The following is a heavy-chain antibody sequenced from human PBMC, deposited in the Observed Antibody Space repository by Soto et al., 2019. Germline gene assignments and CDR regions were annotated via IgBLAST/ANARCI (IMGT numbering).Heavy chain of an antibody. CDR2: ISSRSSTI. CDR3: ARETQITASRWCFFYS. D-gene: IGHD2-8*01. Sequence: EVQLVESGGLLVQPGGSLRLSCAASGFTFSNYDMNWVRQAPGKGLEWVAYISSRSSTIYYADSLKGRCTVSRDNAENGLYLHMSSLRAEDTAIYYCARETQITASRWCFFYSWGQGTLVTVSS. V-gene: IGHV3-48*01. CDR1: GFTFSNYD. J-gene: IGHJ4*02.